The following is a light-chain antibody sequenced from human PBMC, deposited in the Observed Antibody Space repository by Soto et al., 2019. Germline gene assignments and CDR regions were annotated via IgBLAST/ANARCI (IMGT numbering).Light chain of an antibody. J-gene: IGKJ1*01. Sequence: DIQMTQSPSSLSASVGDGVTITCRASQTISIFLNWYQQKPGKAPKLLIYGASTLQGGVPSRFSGSGSGTDFTLTISSLQPEDFATYYCQQSYSTPRTFGQGTKVDIK. V-gene: IGKV1-39*01. CDR2: GAS. CDR3: QQSYSTPRT. CDR1: QTISIF.